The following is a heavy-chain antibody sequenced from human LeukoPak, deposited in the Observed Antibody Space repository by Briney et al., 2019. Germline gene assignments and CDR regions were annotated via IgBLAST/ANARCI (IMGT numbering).Heavy chain of an antibody. CDR3: AREGDSDYYYYMDV. V-gene: IGHV3-23*01. Sequence: PGGSLRLSCAASGFTFSSYAMSWVRQAPGKGLEWVSAISGSGGSTYYADSVKGRFTISRDNSKNTLYLQMNSLRAEDTAVYYCAREGDSDYYYYMDVWGKGTTVTVSS. CDR1: GFTFSSYA. CDR2: ISGSGGST. J-gene: IGHJ6*03. D-gene: IGHD1-26*01.